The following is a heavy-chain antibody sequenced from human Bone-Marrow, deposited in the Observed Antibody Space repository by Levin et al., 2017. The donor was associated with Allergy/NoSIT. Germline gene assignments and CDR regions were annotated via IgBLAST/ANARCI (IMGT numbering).Heavy chain of an antibody. CDR2: ISGSGSTT. CDR1: GFIFSTFA. D-gene: IGHD1-26*01. CDR3: TRDRGEWGQFYFDY. J-gene: IGHJ4*02. V-gene: IGHV3-23*01. Sequence: GGSLRLSCAASGFIFSTFAMSWVRQAPGKGLEWVSAISGSGSTTYYADSVKGRFTISRDNSKNTLYLQMNSLRAEDTAVYYCTRDRGEWGQFYFDYWGQGMLVTVSS.